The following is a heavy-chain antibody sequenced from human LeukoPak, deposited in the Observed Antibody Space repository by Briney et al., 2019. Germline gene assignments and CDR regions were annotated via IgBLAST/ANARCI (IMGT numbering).Heavy chain of an antibody. Sequence: PGGSLRLSCAAPGFTFSTYWMAWVRQAPGKGLEWVANIKQDGSQKNYVDSVKGRFIISRDNHKNSLYLQMNSLRAEDTAVYYCARDVGGNLDYWGQGILVTVSS. CDR3: ARDVGGNLDY. D-gene: IGHD1-26*01. CDR2: IKQDGSQK. J-gene: IGHJ4*02. V-gene: IGHV3-7*05. CDR1: GFTFSTYW.